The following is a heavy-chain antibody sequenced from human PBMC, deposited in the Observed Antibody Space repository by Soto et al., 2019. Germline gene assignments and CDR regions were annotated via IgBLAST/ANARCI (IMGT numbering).Heavy chain of an antibody. CDR3: ARGRYCLTGRCFPNWFDS. CDR2: IYKSATT. V-gene: IGHV4-30-4*01. J-gene: IGHJ5*01. CDR1: GDSISSVDYF. D-gene: IGHD2-15*01. Sequence: SETLSLTCSVSGDSISSVDYFWAWIRQPPGQALEYIGYIYKSATTYYNPSFESRVAISLDTSKSQFSLNVTSVTAADTAVYFCARGRYCLTGRCFPNWFDSWGQGTFVTVSS.